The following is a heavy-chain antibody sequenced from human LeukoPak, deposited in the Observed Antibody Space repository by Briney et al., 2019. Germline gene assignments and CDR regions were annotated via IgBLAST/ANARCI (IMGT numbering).Heavy chain of an antibody. CDR1: GYTFTRYS. V-gene: IGHV1-18*01. CDR2: ISTDNGNT. Sequence: GSVKGSCKASGYTFTRYSISWVREGPGQGLEWMGCISTDNGNTNYAQKLQGRVTMTTDSTASTVYMELRSVRTDDTAGYYCARDSSPRGLVPTYYFDYWGEGTLVTVSS. D-gene: IGHD6-19*01. CDR3: ARDSSPRGLVPTYYFDY. J-gene: IGHJ4*02.